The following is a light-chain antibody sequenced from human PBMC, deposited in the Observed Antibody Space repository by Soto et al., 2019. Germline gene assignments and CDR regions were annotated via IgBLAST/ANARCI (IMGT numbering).Light chain of an antibody. J-gene: IGLJ2*01. Sequence: QAVVTQPPSASGTPGQRVTISCSGSNSNIGSNTMNWYQQLPGTAPKLLIYSNNKRPSGVPDRFSGSKSGTSASLAISGLQSEDEADYYCAAWDDSLNGVVFGGGTKLTVL. V-gene: IGLV1-44*01. CDR3: AAWDDSLNGVV. CDR2: SNN. CDR1: NSNIGSNT.